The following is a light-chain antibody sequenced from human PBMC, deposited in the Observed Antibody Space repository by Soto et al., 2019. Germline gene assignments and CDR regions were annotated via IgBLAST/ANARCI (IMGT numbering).Light chain of an antibody. Sequence: EVVLTQSPGTLSLSPGERATLSCRASQSVGSNYLAWYQQKPGQVPRLLIYGASSRATGIPDRFSGGGSGTYFTLTVSSLEHEDSAVYYCQQYSGSPWTFGQGTKVEI. CDR1: QSVGSNY. V-gene: IGKV3-20*01. CDR2: GAS. CDR3: QQYSGSPWT. J-gene: IGKJ1*01.